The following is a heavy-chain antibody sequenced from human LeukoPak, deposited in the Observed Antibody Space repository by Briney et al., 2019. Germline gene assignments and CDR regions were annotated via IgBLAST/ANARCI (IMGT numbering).Heavy chain of an antibody. J-gene: IGHJ3*02. CDR2: INSDGSTT. CDR3: ARSRYGSGSYGAFDI. V-gene: IGHV3-74*01. Sequence: GGSLRLSCAASGFTFSSYWMHWVRQAPGKGLVWVSRINSDGSTTSYADSVKGRFTVSRDNAKDTLYLQMNSLRAEDTAVYYCARSRYGSGSYGAFDIWGQGTMVTVSS. D-gene: IGHD3-10*01. CDR1: GFTFSSYW.